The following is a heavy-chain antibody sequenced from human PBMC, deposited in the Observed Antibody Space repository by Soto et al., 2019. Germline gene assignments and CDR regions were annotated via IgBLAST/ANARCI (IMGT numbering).Heavy chain of an antibody. CDR3: ARRHRAAGTGWFDP. V-gene: IGHV4-31*03. CDR2: IYYSGST. CDR1: GGSISSGGYY. D-gene: IGHD6-13*01. J-gene: IGHJ5*02. Sequence: QVQLQESGPGLVKPSQTLSLTCTVSGGSISSGGYYWSWIRQHPGKGLEWIGYIYYSGSTYYNPSLKSRVTISVDTSKNQFFLKLSSVTAADTAVYYCARRHRAAGTGWFDPWGQGTLVTVSS.